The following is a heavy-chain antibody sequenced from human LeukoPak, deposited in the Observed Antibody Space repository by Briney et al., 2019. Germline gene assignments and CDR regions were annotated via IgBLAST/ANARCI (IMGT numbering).Heavy chain of an antibody. CDR3: AGHSSSSDGWFDP. Sequence: ASVKVSCKASRITVTHYFIHWVRQAPAQGLDWMGWINPHNGGTNYGQKVQGRVTMTRDKSVNTVYMEVPRLTSDDTAIYYCAGHSSSSDGWFDPWGEGTLVTVSS. CDR2: INPHNGGT. V-gene: IGHV1-2*02. CDR1: RITVTHYF. D-gene: IGHD3-22*01. J-gene: IGHJ5*02.